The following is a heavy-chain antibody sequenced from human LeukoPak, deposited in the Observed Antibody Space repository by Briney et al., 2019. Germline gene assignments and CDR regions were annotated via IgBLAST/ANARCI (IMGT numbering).Heavy chain of an antibody. CDR1: GFTFSSYA. J-gene: IGHJ4*02. D-gene: IGHD3-10*01. V-gene: IGHV3-23*01. Sequence: GGSLRLSCAASGFTFSSYAMNWVRQAPGKGLEWVSSISGGAGGASYADSVKGRFTMTRDNSKNTLYLQMNSLRAEDTAVYYCAKDGGYGSGSYYPDYWGQGALVTVSS. CDR3: AKDGGYGSGSYYPDY. CDR2: ISGGAGGA.